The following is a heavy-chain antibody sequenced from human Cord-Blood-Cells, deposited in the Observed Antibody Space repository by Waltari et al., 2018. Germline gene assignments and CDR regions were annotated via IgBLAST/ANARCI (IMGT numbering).Heavy chain of an antibody. V-gene: IGHV4-39*01. CDR3: ASTREYYYDSSGYYNAFDI. D-gene: IGHD3-22*01. J-gene: IGHJ3*02. Sequence: QLQLQEPGPGLVKPSETLSLTCTVPGGSISSSSYYWGWIRQPPGKGLEWIGSIYYSGSTYYNPSLKSRVTISVDTSKNQFSLKLSSVTAADTAVYYCASTREYYYDSSGYYNAFDIWGQGTMVTVSS. CDR1: GGSISSSSYY. CDR2: IYYSGST.